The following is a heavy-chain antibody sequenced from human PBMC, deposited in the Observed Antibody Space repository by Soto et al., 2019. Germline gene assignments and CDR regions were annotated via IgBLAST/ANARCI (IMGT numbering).Heavy chain of an antibody. D-gene: IGHD4-17*01. CDR1: GGTFSSYA. J-gene: IGHJ2*01. CDR3: ARTGYGDYVYWYFDL. CDR2: IIPIFGTA. V-gene: IGHV1-69*13. Sequence: SVKVSCKASGGTFSSYAISWVRQAPGQGLEWMGGIIPIFGTANYAQKFQGRVTITADESTSTAYMELSSLRSEDTSVYYFARTGYGDYVYWYFDLWGRGTLVTVSS.